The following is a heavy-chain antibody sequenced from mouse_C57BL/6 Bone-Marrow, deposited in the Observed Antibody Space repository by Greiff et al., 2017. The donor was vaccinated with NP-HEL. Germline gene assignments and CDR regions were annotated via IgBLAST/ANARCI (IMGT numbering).Heavy chain of an antibody. D-gene: IGHD1-1*02. CDR3: TYGGGHYWYFDV. V-gene: IGHV1-15*01. CDR2: IHPETGGT. CDR1: GYTFTDYE. J-gene: IGHJ1*03. Sequence: QVQLQQPGAELVRPGASVTLSCKASGYTFTDYEMHWVKQTPVHGLEWIGAIHPETGGTAYNQKFKGKATLTADKSSSTAYMGLRSLTSEDSAGYYCTYGGGHYWYFDVWGKGTAVTVSS.